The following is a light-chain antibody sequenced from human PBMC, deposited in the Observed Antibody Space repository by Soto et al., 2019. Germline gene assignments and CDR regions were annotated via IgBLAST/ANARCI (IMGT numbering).Light chain of an antibody. J-gene: IGKJ4*01. CDR2: GAS. V-gene: IGKV4-1*01. CDR3: QQYYGDPLT. Sequence: VMTQSPDSLAVSLGERATINCKSSQSVLSSADNNNYLAWFQQKPRQPPKLLIYGASIRQSVVPDQFSGSRSGTDFTLTISSLQAEDVAVYYSQQYYGDPLTFGSETKVQIK. CDR1: QSVLSSADNNNY.